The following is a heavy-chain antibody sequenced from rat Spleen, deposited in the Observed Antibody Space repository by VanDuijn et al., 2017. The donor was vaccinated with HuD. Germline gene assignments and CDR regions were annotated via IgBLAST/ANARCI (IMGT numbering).Heavy chain of an antibody. D-gene: IGHD1-2*01. J-gene: IGHJ2*01. Sequence: EVQLVESGGDLVQPGRSLKLSCAASGFTFSDYGMAWVRQAPTKGLEWVATLSTGGGNTYYRDSVKGRFTISRDNAKSTLYLQMNSLRSEDTATYYCTRDGYSSYMGDYFDYWGQGVMVTVSS. CDR1: GFTFSDYG. CDR2: LSTGGGNT. V-gene: IGHV5S13*01. CDR3: TRDGYSSYMGDYFDY.